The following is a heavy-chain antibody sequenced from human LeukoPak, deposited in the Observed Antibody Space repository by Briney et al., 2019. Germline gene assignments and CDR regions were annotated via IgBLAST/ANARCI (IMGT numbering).Heavy chain of an antibody. CDR3: ARGHGDYIDY. D-gene: IGHD4-17*01. CDR1: GFIFSDNW. V-gene: IGHV3-74*01. Sequence: GGSLRLSCAASGFIFSDNWMHWVRQAPGKGLVWVSRINTDGISTTYADSVKGRFTISRDDAKNTVYLQMNSLRAEDTAMYYCARGHGDYIDYWGQGTLVTVSS. CDR2: INTDGIST. J-gene: IGHJ4*02.